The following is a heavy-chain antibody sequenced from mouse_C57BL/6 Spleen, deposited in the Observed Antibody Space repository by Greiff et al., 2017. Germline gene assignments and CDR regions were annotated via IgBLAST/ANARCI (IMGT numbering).Heavy chain of an antibody. CDR1: GYAFSSYW. V-gene: IGHV1-80*01. CDR3: ARDTVVSTGYFDV. Sequence: VQLQESGAELVKPGASVKISCKASGYAFSSYWMNWVKQRPGQGLEWIGQIYPGDGDTNYNGKVKGKATLTADKSSSTAYIQLSSLTSEDSAVYCCARDTVVSTGYFDVWGTGTTVTVSS. J-gene: IGHJ1*03. CDR2: IYPGDGDT. D-gene: IGHD1-1*01.